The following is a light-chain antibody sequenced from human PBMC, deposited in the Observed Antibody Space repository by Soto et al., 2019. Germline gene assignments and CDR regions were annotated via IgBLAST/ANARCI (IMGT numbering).Light chain of an antibody. V-gene: IGKV3-15*01. J-gene: IGKJ4*01. Sequence: EIVMTQSPATLSVSPGHSVTLSCRASQSVSSNLAWYQQKPGQAPTLLVYGASTRATGIPARFSGGGSGTEFTLTISSLQSEDFAIYYCQQRRDWPLTFGGGTKVDIK. CDR2: GAS. CDR1: QSVSSN. CDR3: QQRRDWPLT.